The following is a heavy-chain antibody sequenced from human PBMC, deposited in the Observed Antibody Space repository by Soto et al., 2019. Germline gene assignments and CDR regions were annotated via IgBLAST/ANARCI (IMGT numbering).Heavy chain of an antibody. V-gene: IGHV2-5*02. CDR3: AHRLERRDKHGFDY. J-gene: IGHJ4*02. CDR1: GFSLSTSGVG. Sequence: QITLKESGPTLVKPTQTLTLTCTFSGFSLSTSGVGVDWIRQPPGKALEWLALIYWDDDKRYSPSLKSRLTITKDTSKNQVVLTMTNMDPVDTATYYCAHRLERRDKHGFDYWGQGTLVTVSS. CDR2: IYWDDDK. D-gene: IGHD1-1*01.